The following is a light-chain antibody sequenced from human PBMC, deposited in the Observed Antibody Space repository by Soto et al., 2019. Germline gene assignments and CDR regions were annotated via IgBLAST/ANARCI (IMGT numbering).Light chain of an antibody. CDR1: QDITRW. J-gene: IGKJ4*01. CDR2: GAS. V-gene: IGKV1-12*01. Sequence: DIQMTQSPTSVSASVGYRFTITCRASQDITRWLAWYQQKPGTAPKLLIYGASSLQSGVPSRFSGSGSETDFTRTISSLQPEDSATYYCQQTNTFPLTFGGGTKVDIK. CDR3: QQTNTFPLT.